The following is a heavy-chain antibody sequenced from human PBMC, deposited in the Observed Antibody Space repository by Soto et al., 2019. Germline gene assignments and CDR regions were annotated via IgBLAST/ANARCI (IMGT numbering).Heavy chain of an antibody. J-gene: IGHJ6*02. CDR3: ARDGGGESSGWVTDKYGMDV. CDR2: IWYDGSHK. D-gene: IGHD6-19*01. V-gene: IGHV3-33*01. Sequence: QVQLVESGGGVVQPGSSLRLSCEASGFTFSTCGMHWVRQAPGKGLEWVAVIWYDGSHKEYVESVKGRFIIARDNSKNTLYVQMNSLKVEDTAVYFCARDGGGESSGWVTDKYGMDVWGQGTTVIVSS. CDR1: GFTFSTCG.